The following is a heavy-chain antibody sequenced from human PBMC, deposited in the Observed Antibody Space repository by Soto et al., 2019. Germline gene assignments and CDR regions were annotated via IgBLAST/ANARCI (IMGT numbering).Heavy chain of an antibody. J-gene: IGHJ6*02. CDR3: ARAYGYYDSSGYYYYYYGMDV. CDR1: GGSFSGYY. Sequence: SETLSLTCAVYGGSFSGYYWSWIRQPPGKGLEWIGEINHSGSTNYNPSLKGRVTISVDTSKNQFSLKLSSVTAADTAVYYCARAYGYYDSSGYYYYYYGMDVWGRGTTVTVSS. D-gene: IGHD3-22*01. V-gene: IGHV4-34*01. CDR2: INHSGST.